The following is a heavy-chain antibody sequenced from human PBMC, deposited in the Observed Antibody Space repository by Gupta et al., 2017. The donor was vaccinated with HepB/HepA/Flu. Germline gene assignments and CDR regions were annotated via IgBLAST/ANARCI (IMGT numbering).Heavy chain of an antibody. V-gene: IGHV1-69-2*01. Sequence: EVQLVQSGAGVKKPGATVKIPCGVSGYTFPEHYMHWVQQAPGKGLEWMGLVDPEDGETIYAEKFQGRVTITADTSTDTAYMELSSLRSEDTAVYYCATPGRVTTLDYWGQGTLVTVSS. CDR2: VDPEDGET. CDR3: ATPGRVTTLDY. D-gene: IGHD4-4*01. CDR1: GYTFPEHY. J-gene: IGHJ4*02.